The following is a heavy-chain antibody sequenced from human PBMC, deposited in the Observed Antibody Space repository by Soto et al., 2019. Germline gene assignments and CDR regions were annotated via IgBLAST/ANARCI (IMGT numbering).Heavy chain of an antibody. D-gene: IGHD2-15*01. CDR2: IYYSGST. CDR3: AGYCSGGSCYSKDDY. CDR1: GGSISSSSYY. J-gene: IGHJ4*02. Sequence: QLQLQESGPGLVKPSETLSLTCTVSGGSISSSSYYWGWIRQPPGKGLEWIGSIYYSGSTYYNPSLKRRVTISVDTSKNQFSLKLSSVTAADTAVYYCAGYCSGGSCYSKDDYWGQGTLVTVSS. V-gene: IGHV4-39*01.